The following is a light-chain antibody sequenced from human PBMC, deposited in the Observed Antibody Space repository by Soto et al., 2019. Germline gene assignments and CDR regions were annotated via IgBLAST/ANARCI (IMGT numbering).Light chain of an antibody. J-gene: IGKJ1*01. CDR2: DAS. CDR1: QSISSW. CDR3: QQYNSSPT. V-gene: IGKV1-5*01. Sequence: GDRVTITCRASQSISSWLAWYQQKPGKAPKLLIYDASSLESGVPSRFSGSGAGTEFTLTISSLQPDDFATYYCQQYNSSPTFGQGTKVEI.